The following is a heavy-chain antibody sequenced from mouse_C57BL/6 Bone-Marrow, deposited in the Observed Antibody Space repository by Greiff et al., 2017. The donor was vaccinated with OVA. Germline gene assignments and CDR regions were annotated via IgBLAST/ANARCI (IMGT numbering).Heavy chain of an antibody. CDR2: IDPENGDT. V-gene: IGHV14-4*01. J-gene: IGHJ1*03. CDR3: TSLTIVASNWYYDV. Sequence: VQLQQSGAELVRPGASVKLSCTASGFNIKDDYMHWVKQRPEQGLEWIGWIDPENGDTAYASKFQGKATITADTSSNTAYLQHSRLTSESTDVSYSTSLTIVASNWYYDVWGTGTTVTGSS. D-gene: IGHD1-1*01. CDR1: GFNIKDDY.